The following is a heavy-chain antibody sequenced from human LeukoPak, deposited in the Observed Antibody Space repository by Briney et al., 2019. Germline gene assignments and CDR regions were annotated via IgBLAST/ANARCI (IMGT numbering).Heavy chain of an antibody. Sequence: PSETLSLTCTVSGGSISSSSYYWGWIRQPPGKGLEWIGSIYYSGSTYYNPSLKSRVTISVDTSKNQFSLKLSSVTAADTAVYYCARLSIGSWYLTMIGAHYFDYWGQGTLVTVSS. J-gene: IGHJ4*02. V-gene: IGHV4-39*01. CDR1: GGSISSSSYY. CDR3: ARLSIGSWYLTMIGAHYFDY. CDR2: IYYSGST. D-gene: IGHD3-22*01.